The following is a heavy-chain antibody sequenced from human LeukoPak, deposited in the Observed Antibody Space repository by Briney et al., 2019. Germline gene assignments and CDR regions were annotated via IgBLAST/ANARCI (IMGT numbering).Heavy chain of an antibody. CDR2: IGYDGSNK. CDR3: AKDRRYCSSPSCFWDAFDI. D-gene: IGHD2-2*01. Sequence: GGSLRLSCAASGFTFSGYGMHWVRQAPGKGLEWVAFIGYDGSNKYYADSVKGRFTISRDNSKNTLFLQMNSLRAEDTALYYCAKDRRYCSSPSCFWDAFDIWGQGTMVTVSS. V-gene: IGHV3-30*02. CDR1: GFTFSGYG. J-gene: IGHJ3*02.